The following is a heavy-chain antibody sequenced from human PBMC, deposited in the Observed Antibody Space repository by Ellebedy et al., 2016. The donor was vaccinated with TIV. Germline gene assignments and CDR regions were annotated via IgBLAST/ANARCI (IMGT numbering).Heavy chain of an antibody. Sequence: PGGSLRLSCAASGFAFSDYYMSWIRQAPGKGLEWVSYISSSGSTINYADSVKGRFTISRDNAKNSLYLQMNSLRAEDTAVYYCARGDCSSTSCYAFDYWGQGTLVTVSS. V-gene: IGHV3-11*04. CDR1: GFAFSDYY. CDR3: ARGDCSSTSCYAFDY. CDR2: ISSSGSTI. J-gene: IGHJ4*02. D-gene: IGHD2-2*01.